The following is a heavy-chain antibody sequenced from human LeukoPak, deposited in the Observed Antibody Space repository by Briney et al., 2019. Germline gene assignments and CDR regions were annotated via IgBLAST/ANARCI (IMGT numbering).Heavy chain of an antibody. V-gene: IGHV3-43*01. CDR3: AKGGDSSCDSDY. Sequence: GGSLRLSCAASGFTFDDYTIHWVRQAPGGGLEWVSLISWDGGSTNYADSVKGRFTISRDNSKNSLYLQMNSLRIEDTALYYCAKGGDSSCDSDYWGQGNRVTVSS. CDR2: ISWDGGST. D-gene: IGHD3-22*01. J-gene: IGHJ4*02. CDR1: GFTFDDYT.